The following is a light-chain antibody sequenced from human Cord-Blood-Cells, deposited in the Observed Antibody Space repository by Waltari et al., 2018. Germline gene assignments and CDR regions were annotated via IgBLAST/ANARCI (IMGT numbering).Light chain of an antibody. CDR3: QQYYSTPYT. CDR2: WAS. CDR1: QSVLYSSNNKNY. Sequence: DIVMTQSPDSLAVSLCERATINCKSSQSVLYSSNNKNYLAWYQQKPGQPAKLLIYWASTRESGVPDRFSGSGSGTDFTLTISSLQAEDVAVYYCQQYYSTPYTFGQGTKLEIK. J-gene: IGKJ2*01. V-gene: IGKV4-1*01.